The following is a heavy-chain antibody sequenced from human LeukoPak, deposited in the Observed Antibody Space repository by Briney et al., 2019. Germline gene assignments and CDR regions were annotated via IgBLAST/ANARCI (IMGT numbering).Heavy chain of an antibody. V-gene: IGHV3-30-3*01. J-gene: IGHJ4*02. CDR2: ISYDGSNK. Sequence: GSLRLSCAASGFTFSSYAMHWVRQAPGKGLEWVAVISYDGSNKYYADSVKGRFTISRDNSKNTLYLQMSSLRSEDTAVYYCAREMVVAANPFDYWGQGTLVTVSS. CDR3: AREMVVAANPFDY. CDR1: GFTFSSYA. D-gene: IGHD2-15*01.